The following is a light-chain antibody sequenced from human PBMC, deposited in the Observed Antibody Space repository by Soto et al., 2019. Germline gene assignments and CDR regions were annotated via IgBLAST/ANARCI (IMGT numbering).Light chain of an antibody. CDR1: QSISTY. CDR3: QQSYDHPLT. J-gene: IGKJ5*01. V-gene: IGKV1-39*01. Sequence: DIQMTQSPSSLSASVGDRVSITCRASQSISTYLNWFQQKPGEAPNLLIYAASTLQSGVSPRFSGSGSGTDFTLTISSLQAEDSATYYCQQSYDHPLTFGQGTRLEIK. CDR2: AAS.